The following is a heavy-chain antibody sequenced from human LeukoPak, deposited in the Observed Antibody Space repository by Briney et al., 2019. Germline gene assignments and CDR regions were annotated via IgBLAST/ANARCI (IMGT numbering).Heavy chain of an antibody. V-gene: IGHV4-59*08. Sequence: SETLSLTCTVSGGSISSYYWSWIRQPPGKGLEWIGYIYYSGSTNYNPSLKSRVTISVDTSKNQFSLRLSSVTAADTAVYYCASYPVSGSYYDYWGQGTLVTVSS. CDR3: ASYPVSGSYYDY. J-gene: IGHJ4*02. CDR1: GGSISSYY. CDR2: IYYSGST. D-gene: IGHD1-26*01.